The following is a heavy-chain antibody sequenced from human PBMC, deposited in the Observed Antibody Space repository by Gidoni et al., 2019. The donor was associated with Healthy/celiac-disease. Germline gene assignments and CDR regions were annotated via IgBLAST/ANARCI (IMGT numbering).Heavy chain of an antibody. J-gene: IGHJ3*02. CDR2: INPSGGST. CDR3: ARDEDYYDSSGYSSNAFDI. V-gene: IGHV1-46*01. D-gene: IGHD3-22*01. Sequence: QVQLVQSGAEVKKPGASVKVSCKASGYTFTSYYMHWVRQAPGQGLEWMGIINPSGGSTSYAQKFQGRVTMTRDTSTSTVYMELSSLRSEDTAVYYCARDEDYYDSSGYSSNAFDIWGQGTMVTVSS. CDR1: GYTFTSYY.